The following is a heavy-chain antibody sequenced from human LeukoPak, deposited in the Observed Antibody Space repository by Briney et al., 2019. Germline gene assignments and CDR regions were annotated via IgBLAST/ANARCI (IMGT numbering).Heavy chain of an antibody. CDR3: ARVEPVDILTGALDY. V-gene: IGHV3-53*01. CDR1: GFSFSGYA. J-gene: IGHJ4*02. D-gene: IGHD3-9*01. CDR2: IYSGGTT. Sequence: GGSLRLSSAASGFSFSGYAMSWVRQAPGKGLEWVSGIYSGGTTYYADSVKGRFTISRDNSKNTLYLQMNSLRAEDTAVYYCARVEPVDILTGALDYWGQGTLVTVSS.